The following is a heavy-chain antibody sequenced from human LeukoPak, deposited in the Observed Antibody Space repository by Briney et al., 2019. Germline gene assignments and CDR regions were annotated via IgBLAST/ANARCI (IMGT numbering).Heavy chain of an antibody. CDR1: GFTFNTYT. D-gene: IGHD6-19*01. J-gene: IGHJ4*02. CDR2: ISSPTPYI. Sequence: GGSPRLSCAVSGFTFNTYTMNWVRQAPGKGLEWVSSISSPTPYIYYADSVRGRFTISRDNTKNSLYLQMNSLIAEDTAVYYCARDPEFGSGWEFDYWGQGTLVTVSS. V-gene: IGHV3-21*01. CDR3: ARDPEFGSGWEFDY.